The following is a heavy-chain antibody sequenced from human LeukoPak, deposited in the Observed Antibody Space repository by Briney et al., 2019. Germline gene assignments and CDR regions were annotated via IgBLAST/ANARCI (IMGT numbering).Heavy chain of an antibody. CDR1: GGSFSGYY. CDR3: ARRSSSWYDFDY. D-gene: IGHD6-13*01. Sequence: KPSETLSLTCAVYGGSFSGYYWSWIRQPPGKGLEWIGYIYYSGSTNYNPSLKSRVTISVDTSKNQFSLKLSSVTAADTAVYYCARRSSSWYDFDYWGQGTLVTVSS. J-gene: IGHJ4*02. CDR2: IYYSGST. V-gene: IGHV4-59*01.